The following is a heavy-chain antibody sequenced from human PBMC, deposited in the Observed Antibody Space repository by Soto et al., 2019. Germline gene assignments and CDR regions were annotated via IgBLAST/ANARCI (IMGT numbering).Heavy chain of an antibody. CDR1: GGSISSADYY. CDR2: IYYSGST. V-gene: IGHV4-30-4*01. J-gene: IGHJ5*02. D-gene: IGHD2-2*02. CDR3: ARAATAIPYNWFAP. Sequence: SETLSLTCTVSGGSISSADYYWSWIRQPPGKGLEWIGYIYYSGSTYYNPSLKSRVTISLDTSKNQFSLKLNSVTAADTAVYYCARAATAIPYNWFAPWGQGTLVTVSS.